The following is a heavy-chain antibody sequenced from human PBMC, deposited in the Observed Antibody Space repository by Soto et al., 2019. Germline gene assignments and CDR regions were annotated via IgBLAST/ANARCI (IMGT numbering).Heavy chain of an antibody. J-gene: IGHJ4*02. V-gene: IGHV4-39*01. Sequence: LTCTVSGDSIGTTHSYWAWIRQSPGKGLEWIGNIHYSGSTYYMPSLRSRVTLSVDTSKNQFSLRLTSVTAEDTAVYYCARHEGNGNVWPLDYWGQGSRVTVYS. D-gene: IGHD2-8*01. CDR1: GDSIGTTHSY. CDR3: ARHEGNGNVWPLDY. CDR2: IHYSGST.